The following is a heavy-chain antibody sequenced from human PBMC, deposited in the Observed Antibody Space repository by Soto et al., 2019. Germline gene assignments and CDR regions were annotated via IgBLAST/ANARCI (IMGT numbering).Heavy chain of an antibody. Sequence: GASVKVSCKASGGPFSSYAISWVRQAPGQGLEWMGGIIPIFVTANYAQKFQGRVTITADESTSTAYMELSSLSSEDTAVYYCASRPPEGKILTGYYYYYGMDVWGQGTTVTVSS. CDR3: ASRPPEGKILTGYYYYYGMDV. V-gene: IGHV1-69*13. CDR1: GGPFSSYA. D-gene: IGHD3-9*01. CDR2: IIPIFVTA. J-gene: IGHJ6*02.